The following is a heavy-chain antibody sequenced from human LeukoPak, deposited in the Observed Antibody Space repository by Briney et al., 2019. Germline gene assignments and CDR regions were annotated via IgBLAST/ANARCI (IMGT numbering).Heavy chain of an antibody. CDR1: GYTFTSYD. CDR3: VIDSSSWYNYFDP. CDR2: MNPNSGNT. D-gene: IGHD6-13*01. Sequence: GASVEVSCKASGYTFTSYDIHWVRQATGQGLEWMGWMNPNSGNTGYAQKFQGRVTMTRNTSISTAYMELSSLRSEDTAVYYCVIDSSSWYNYFDPWGQGTLVTVSS. J-gene: IGHJ5*02. V-gene: IGHV1-8*01.